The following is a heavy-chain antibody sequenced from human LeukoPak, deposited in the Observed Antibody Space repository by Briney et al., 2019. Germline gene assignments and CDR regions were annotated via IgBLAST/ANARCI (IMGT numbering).Heavy chain of an antibody. V-gene: IGHV3-48*01. Sequence: GGSLRLSCAASGFTFGSYSMNWVRQAPGKGLEWVSYISSSSSTIYYADSVKGRFTISRDNAKNSLYLQMNSLRAEDTAVYYCARDVVSSGWYLFDYWGQGTLVTVSS. CDR2: ISSSSSTI. J-gene: IGHJ4*02. CDR3: ARDVVSSGWYLFDY. CDR1: GFTFGSYS. D-gene: IGHD6-19*01.